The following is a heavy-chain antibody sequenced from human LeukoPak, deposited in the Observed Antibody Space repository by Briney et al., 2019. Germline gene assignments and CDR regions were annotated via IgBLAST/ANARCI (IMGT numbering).Heavy chain of an antibody. D-gene: IGHD6-19*01. Sequence: SETLSLTCTVSGGSISSYYWSWIRQPPGKGLEWIGYIYYSGSTNYNPSLKSRVTISVDTSKNQFPLKLSSVTAADTAVYYCARMGGWEQDYWGQGTLVTVSS. CDR1: GGSISSYY. V-gene: IGHV4-59*08. CDR3: ARMGGWEQDY. J-gene: IGHJ4*02. CDR2: IYYSGST.